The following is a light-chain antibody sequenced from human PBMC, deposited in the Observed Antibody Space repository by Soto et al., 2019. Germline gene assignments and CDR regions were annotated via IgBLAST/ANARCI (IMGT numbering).Light chain of an antibody. V-gene: IGLV2-14*01. CDR1: SSDVGGYNY. Sequence: QSVLTQPASVSGSPGQSITISCTGTSSDVGGYNYVSWYQQRPGKAPKLMIYDVSNRPSGVSNRFSGSKSGNTASLTISGLQAEDEADYCCSSYTSSSTFIFGGGTKLTVL. CDR2: DVS. J-gene: IGLJ2*01. CDR3: SSYTSSSTFI.